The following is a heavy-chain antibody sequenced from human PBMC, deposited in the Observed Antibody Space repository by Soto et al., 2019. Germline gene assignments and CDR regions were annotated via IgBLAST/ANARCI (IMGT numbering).Heavy chain of an antibody. D-gene: IGHD3-22*01. J-gene: IGHJ4*02. Sequence: ASVKVSCKASGYTFTSLGISWVRQAPGQGLEWLGWISAYNDNTNYTQKLQGRVTMTTDASTTTAYMELRSLRSDDTAIYYCARVRYYDTSGYYCFDYWGQGTLVTVSS. V-gene: IGHV1-18*01. CDR1: GYTFTSLG. CDR2: ISAYNDNT. CDR3: ARVRYYDTSGYYCFDY.